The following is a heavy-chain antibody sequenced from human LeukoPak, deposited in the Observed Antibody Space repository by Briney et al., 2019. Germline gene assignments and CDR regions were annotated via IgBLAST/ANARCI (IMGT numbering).Heavy chain of an antibody. CDR1: GYTFTGYY. J-gene: IGHJ4*02. Sequence: ASVKVSCKASGYTFTGYYMHWVRQAPGQGLEWMGWINPNSGGTNYAQKFQGRVTMTRDTSISTAYMELSRLRSDDTAVYYCAKDLHPYSSGWYYFDYWGQGTLVTVSS. CDR3: AKDLHPYSSGWYYFDY. CDR2: INPNSGGT. V-gene: IGHV1-2*02. D-gene: IGHD6-19*01.